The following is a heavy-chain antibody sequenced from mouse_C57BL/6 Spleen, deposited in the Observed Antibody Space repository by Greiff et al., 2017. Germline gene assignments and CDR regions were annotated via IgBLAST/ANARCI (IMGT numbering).Heavy chain of an antibody. V-gene: IGHV1-53*01. J-gene: IGHJ4*01. CDR1: GYTFTSYW. CDR3: ARWGMVTTGGYYYAMDY. CDR2: FNPSNGGT. Sequence: VQLQQPGTELVKPGASVKLSCKASGYTFTSYWRHGVKRRPGQGLEWIGNFNPSNGGTNYNEKFKSKATLTVDKSSSKAYMQLSSLTSEDSAVYYCARWGMVTTGGYYYAMDYWGQGTSVTVSS. D-gene: IGHD2-2*01.